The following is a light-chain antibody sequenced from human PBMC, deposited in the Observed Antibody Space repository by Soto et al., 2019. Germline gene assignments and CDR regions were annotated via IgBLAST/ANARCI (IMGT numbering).Light chain of an antibody. V-gene: IGLV2-14*01. J-gene: IGLJ1*01. Sequence: ALTQPASVSGSPGQSITISCTGTTSDVGGYNYVSWYQQHPGKAPKLMIYEVSNRPSGVSNRFSGSKSGNTASLTISGLQAEDEAAYYCFSYTTSSAPYVFGTGTKVTVL. CDR1: TSDVGGYNY. CDR2: EVS. CDR3: FSYTTSSAPYV.